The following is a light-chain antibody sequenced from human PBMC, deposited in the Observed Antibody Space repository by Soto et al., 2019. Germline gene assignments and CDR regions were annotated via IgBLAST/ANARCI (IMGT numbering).Light chain of an antibody. CDR3: QHYGASRWT. CDR1: QSVSSSY. J-gene: IGKJ1*01. CDR2: RTS. Sequence: EIVFTQTPLTLSFSPGERATLSCRASQSVSSSYLAWYQQKPGQAPRLLIYRTSSRATGVPDRFSGSGSGTDFTLTISRLEPEDFGMYYCQHYGASRWTFGQGTKVDIK. V-gene: IGKV3-20*01.